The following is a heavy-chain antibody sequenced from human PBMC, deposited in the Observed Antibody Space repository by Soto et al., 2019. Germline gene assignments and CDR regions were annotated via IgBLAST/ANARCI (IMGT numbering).Heavy chain of an antibody. CDR1: GFSIDNFA. J-gene: IGHJ4*02. V-gene: IGHV3-64D*06. CDR2: ISSNGGST. D-gene: IGHD1-7*01. CDR3: VKGPRITGTTHFDY. Sequence: GGSLRLSCSASGFSIDNFAIHWVRQAPGKGLEYVSAISSNGGSTYYADSVKGRFTVSRDNSKNTLYLQMSSLRAEDTAVYYCVKGPRITGTTHFDYWGQGTLDPVSS.